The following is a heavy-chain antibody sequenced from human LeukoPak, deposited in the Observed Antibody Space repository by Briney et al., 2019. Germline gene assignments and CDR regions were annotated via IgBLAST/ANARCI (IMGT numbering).Heavy chain of an antibody. D-gene: IGHD3-3*01. Sequence: ASVKVSCKASGYTFTSYAINWVRQAPGQGLEWMGWINTNTGNPTYAQGFTGRFVFSLDTSVSTAYLQISSLKAKDTAVYYCARNSIFGVIWDWGQGTLVTVSS. CDR3: ARNSIFGVIWD. V-gene: IGHV7-4-1*02. CDR2: INTNTGNP. J-gene: IGHJ4*02. CDR1: GYTFTSYA.